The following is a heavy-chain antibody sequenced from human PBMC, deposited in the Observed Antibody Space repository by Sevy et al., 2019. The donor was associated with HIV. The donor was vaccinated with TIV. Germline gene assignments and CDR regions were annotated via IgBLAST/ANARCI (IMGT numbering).Heavy chain of an antibody. CDR1: GFTFSAYW. CDR2: VEPDGGNK. D-gene: IGHD1-26*01. V-gene: IGHV3-7*01. J-gene: IGHJ4*02. CDR3: AQERLGRFDS. Sequence: GGSLRLSCAASGFTFSAYWMSWVRQAPGKGLEWVANVEPDGGNKHYVDSVEGRFTISRDNAKNSLYLEMNSLRVEDTAVYYCAQERLGRFDSWGQGTLVTVSS.